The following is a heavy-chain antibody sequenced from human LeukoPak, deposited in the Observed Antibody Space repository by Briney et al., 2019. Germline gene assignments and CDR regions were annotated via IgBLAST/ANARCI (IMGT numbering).Heavy chain of an antibody. D-gene: IGHD3-3*01. CDR2: IYYTGST. Sequence: PSETLSLTCAVSGGSISSSSYYWGWIRQPPGKGLEWIGSIYYTGSTYYNPSLKSRVTISVDTSKNQFSLKLSSVTAADTAVYYCARGGDFWSGYAVYYFDYWGQGILVTVSS. CDR1: GGSISSSSYY. CDR3: ARGGDFWSGYAVYYFDY. V-gene: IGHV4-39*01. J-gene: IGHJ4*02.